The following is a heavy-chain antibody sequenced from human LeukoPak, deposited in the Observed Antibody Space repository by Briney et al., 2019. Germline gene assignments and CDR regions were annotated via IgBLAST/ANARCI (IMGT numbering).Heavy chain of an antibody. D-gene: IGHD2-2*01. CDR1: GGSISSYY. CDR2: IYYSGST. CDR3: ARDFPCSSTSCYSGAFDI. V-gene: IGHV4-59*12. Sequence: SETLSLTCTVSGGSISSYYWSWIRQPPGKGLEWIGYIYYSGSTYYNPSLKSRVTISVDTSKNQFSLKLSSVTAADTAVYYCARDFPCSSTSCYSGAFDIWGQGTMVTVSS. J-gene: IGHJ3*02.